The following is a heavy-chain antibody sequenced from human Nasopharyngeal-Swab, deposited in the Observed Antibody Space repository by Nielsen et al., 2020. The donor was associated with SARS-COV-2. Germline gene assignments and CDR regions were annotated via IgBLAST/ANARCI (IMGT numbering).Heavy chain of an antibody. CDR1: GGSLSGYY. V-gene: IGHV4-34*01. D-gene: IGHD3-3*01. J-gene: IGHJ4*02. CDR2: INHSGST. Sequence: SETLSLTCAVYGGSLSGYYWSWIRQPPGKGLEWIGEINHSGSTKYNPSLKSRVTISVDTSKNQFSLRLSSVTAADTAVYFCARGRTLGGYYFGYFDDWGQGTLVTVSS. CDR3: ARGRTLGGYYFGYFDD.